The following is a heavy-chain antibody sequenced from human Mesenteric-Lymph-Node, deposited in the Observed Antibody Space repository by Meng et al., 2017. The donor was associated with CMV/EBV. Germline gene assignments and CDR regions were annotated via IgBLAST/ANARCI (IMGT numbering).Heavy chain of an antibody. J-gene: IGHJ4*02. CDR3: ARHLYGDYGGFDY. V-gene: IGHV4-39*01. CDR2: IYYTGST. CDR1: GGSISSSSYS. Sequence: SGGSISSSSYSWGWSRQPPGKGLEWIGSIYYTGSTYYNPSLKSRVTISVDTSKNQFSLKLSSVTAADTAVYYCARHLYGDYGGFDYWGQGTLVTVSS. D-gene: IGHD4-17*01.